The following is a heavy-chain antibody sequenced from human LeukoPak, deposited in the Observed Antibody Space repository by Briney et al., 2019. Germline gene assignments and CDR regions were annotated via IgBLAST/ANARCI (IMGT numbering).Heavy chain of an antibody. CDR3: ARDYYGSGSTSDAFDI. CDR1: GFTFSSYW. Sequence: GGSLRLSCAASGFTFSSYWMSWVRQAPGKGLEWVANIKEDGSEKFHVGSVRGRFTISRDNSKNTLYLQMNSLRAEDTAVYYCARDYYGSGSTSDAFDIWGQGTMVTVSS. D-gene: IGHD3-10*01. J-gene: IGHJ3*02. V-gene: IGHV3-7*01. CDR2: IKEDGSEK.